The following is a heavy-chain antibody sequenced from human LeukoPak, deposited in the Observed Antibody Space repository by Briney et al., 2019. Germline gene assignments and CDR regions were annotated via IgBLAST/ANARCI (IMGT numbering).Heavy chain of an antibody. CDR1: GGSISSGSYY. D-gene: IGHD3-22*01. J-gene: IGHJ4*02. Sequence: SQTLFLTCSVSGGSISSGSYYWSWIRQPAGKGLEWIGRIYTSGSTTYNPSLKSRVTISVDTSKNQFSLQLTSVTASDTAVYYCARSITMIMDWGQGTLVTVSS. CDR2: IYTSGST. V-gene: IGHV4-61*02. CDR3: ARSITMIMD.